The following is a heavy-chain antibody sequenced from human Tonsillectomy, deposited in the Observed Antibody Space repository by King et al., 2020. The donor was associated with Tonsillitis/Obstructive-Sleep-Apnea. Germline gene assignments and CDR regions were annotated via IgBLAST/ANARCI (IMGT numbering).Heavy chain of an antibody. CDR3: AHRREGGSGWFFDY. CDR2: ISWGVDK. CDR1: GFSLSTSGVV. J-gene: IGHJ4*02. V-gene: IGHV2-5*02. D-gene: IGHD6-19*01. Sequence: TLKESGPTLMKPTQTLTLTCTFSGFSLSTSGVVVGWIRQPPGKALEWLARISWGVDKRYTPSMKTRLTITKDTSKNQVVLTMTNLDPVDTATYYCAHRREGGSGWFFDYWGQGTLVTVSS.